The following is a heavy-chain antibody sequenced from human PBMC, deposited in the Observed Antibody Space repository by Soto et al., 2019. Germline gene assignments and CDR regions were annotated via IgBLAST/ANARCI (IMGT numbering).Heavy chain of an antibody. V-gene: IGHV3-7*03. D-gene: IGHD1-26*01. CDR3: ARDKFSGTYYIKGVTYLFDY. CDR1: GFSFIDYW. J-gene: IGHJ4*02. Sequence: PGGSLRLSCAASGFSFIDYWMSWVRQAPGKGLEWVANLNQDGNEKNYMDYVKGRFTISRDNAKNSVYLQLNSLRAEDTAVYYCARDKFSGTYYIKGVTYLFDYWRQGALVTVSS. CDR2: LNQDGNEK.